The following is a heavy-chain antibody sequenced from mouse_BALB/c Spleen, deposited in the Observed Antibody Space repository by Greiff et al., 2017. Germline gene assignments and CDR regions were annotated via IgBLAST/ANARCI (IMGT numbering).Heavy chain of an antibody. Sequence: EVQLVESGGGLVKPGGSLKLSCAASGFTFSDYYMYWVRQTPEKRLEWVATISDGGSYTYYPDSVKGRFTISRDNAKNNLYLQMSSLKSEDTAMYYCARDGGDYDGAVDYWGQGTSVTVSS. D-gene: IGHD2-4*01. J-gene: IGHJ4*01. CDR2: ISDGGSYT. CDR3: ARDGGDYDGAVDY. V-gene: IGHV5-4*02. CDR1: GFTFSDYY.